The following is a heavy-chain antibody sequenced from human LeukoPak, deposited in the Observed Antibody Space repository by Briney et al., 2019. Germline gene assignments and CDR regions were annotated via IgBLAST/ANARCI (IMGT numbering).Heavy chain of an antibody. J-gene: IGHJ4*02. CDR2: IYSDNT. V-gene: IGHV3-53*01. CDR1: GFTVSSNS. D-gene: IGHD4/OR15-4a*01. Sequence: GGSLRLSCTVPGFTVSSNSMSWVRQAPGKGLEWVSFIYSDNTHYSNSVKGRFTISRDNSKNTLYLQMNSLRAEDTAVYYCARRAGAYSHPYDYWGQGTLVTVSS. CDR3: ARRAGAYSHPYDY.